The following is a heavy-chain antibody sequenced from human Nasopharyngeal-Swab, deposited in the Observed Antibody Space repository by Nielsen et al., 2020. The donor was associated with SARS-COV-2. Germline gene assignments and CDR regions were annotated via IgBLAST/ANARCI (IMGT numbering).Heavy chain of an antibody. CDR3: VHSTGWRLDY. D-gene: IGHD6-19*01. V-gene: IGHV2-5*02. CDR2: LYWDDDN. J-gene: IGHJ4*02. Sequence: WIRQPPGKALEWLALLYWDDDNRYNPSLKSRITITKDTSKNYVVLTMTNMDPVDTATYFCVHSTGWRLDYWGQGTLVTVSS.